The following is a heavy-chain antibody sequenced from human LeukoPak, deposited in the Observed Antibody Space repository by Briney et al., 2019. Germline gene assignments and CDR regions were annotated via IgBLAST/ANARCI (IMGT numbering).Heavy chain of an antibody. CDR2: IYHSGST. CDR1: GGSISSGGYY. J-gene: IGHJ4*01. V-gene: IGHV4-30-2*01. D-gene: IGHD3-22*01. CDR3: ARHHFPDSRLDY. Sequence: PSQTLSLTCTVSGGSISSGGYYWSWIRQPPGKGLEWIGYIYHSGSTYYNPSLKSRVTISVDRSKNQFSLKLSSVTAADTAVYYCARHHFPDSRLDYWGQGTLVTVSS.